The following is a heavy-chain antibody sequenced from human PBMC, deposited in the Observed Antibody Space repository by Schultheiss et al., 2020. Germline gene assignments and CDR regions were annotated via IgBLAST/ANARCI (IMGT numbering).Heavy chain of an antibody. J-gene: IGHJ6*02. CDR3: ARRLPAVDV. CDR1: GYTFSAYY. D-gene: IGHD2-2*01. V-gene: IGHV1-18*04. CDR2: MNPNSGNT. Sequence: ASVKVSCKASGYTFSAYYLHWVRQAPGQGLEWMGWMNPNSGNTGYAQKLQGRVTMTTDTSTSTAYMELRSLRSDDTAVYYCARRLPAVDVWGQGTTVTASS.